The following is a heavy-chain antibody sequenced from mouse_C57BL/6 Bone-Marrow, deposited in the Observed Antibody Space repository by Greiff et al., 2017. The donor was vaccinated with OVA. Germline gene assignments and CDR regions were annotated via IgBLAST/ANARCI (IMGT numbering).Heavy chain of an antibody. CDR2: FYPGSGSI. CDR3: ARHLQGNSNYRYFDV. CDR1: GYTFTEYT. Sequence: QVHVKQSGAELVKPGASVKLSCKASGYTFTEYTIHWVKQRSGQGLEWIGWFYPGSGSIKYNEKFKDKATLTADKSSSTVYMELSRLTSEDSAVYFCARHLQGNSNYRYFDVWGTGTTVTVSS. J-gene: IGHJ1*03. V-gene: IGHV1-62-2*01. D-gene: IGHD2-5*01.